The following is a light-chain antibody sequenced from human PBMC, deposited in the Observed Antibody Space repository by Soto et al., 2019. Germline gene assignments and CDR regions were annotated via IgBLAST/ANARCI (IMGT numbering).Light chain of an antibody. CDR1: QSVSSSY. CDR2: GAS. J-gene: IGKJ1*01. Sequence: IVFPRAPRTSYLSRREIGTLSVRASQSVSSSYLAWYQQKPGQAPRLLIYGASSRATGIPARFSGSGSGTEFTLTISSLQSEDFTVYSCLQYHNLWAFGQGTKVYIK. CDR3: LQYHNLWA. V-gene: IGKV3D-7*01.